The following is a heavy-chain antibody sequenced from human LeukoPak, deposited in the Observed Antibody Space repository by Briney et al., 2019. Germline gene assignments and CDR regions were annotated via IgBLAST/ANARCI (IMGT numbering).Heavy chain of an antibody. V-gene: IGHV1-18*01. CDR1: GYTFTSYG. CDR3: ARVILWEYYYGSGSYYKDEDY. Sequence: ASVKVSCKASGYTFTSYGISWVRQAPGQGLEWMGWISAYNGNTNYAQKLQGRVTMTTDTSTSTAYMELRSLRSDDTAVYYCARVILWEYYYGSGSYYKDEDYWGQGTLVTVSS. J-gene: IGHJ4*02. CDR2: ISAYNGNT. D-gene: IGHD3-10*01.